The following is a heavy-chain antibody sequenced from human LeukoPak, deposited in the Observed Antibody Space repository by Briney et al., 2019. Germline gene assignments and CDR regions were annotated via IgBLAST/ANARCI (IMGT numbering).Heavy chain of an antibody. D-gene: IGHD6-19*01. CDR2: ISDSGSIT. Sequence: PGGSLRLSCAASGFAFSSQAMGWVRQAPGKGLEWVSVISDSGSITYYADSVKGRFTISRDNSKNTLFLQMNSLRAEDTAVYYCAKDARITSGWYFFNYWGEATLLTVSS. CDR3: AKDARITSGWYFFNY. CDR1: GFAFSSQA. V-gene: IGHV3-23*01. J-gene: IGHJ4*02.